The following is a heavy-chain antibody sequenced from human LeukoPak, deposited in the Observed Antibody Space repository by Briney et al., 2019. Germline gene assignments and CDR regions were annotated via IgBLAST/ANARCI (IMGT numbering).Heavy chain of an antibody. CDR3: AAGSSTWFSPVYYYSMDV. CDR2: ISRGSDNI. Sequence: GGSLRLFCAASGFTFSSYTMNWVRQAPGKGLEWVSSISRGSDNIYYAASVKGRFTISRDNPKNSLYLQMNSLSAEDTAVYYCAAGSSTWFSPVYYYSMDVWGNGTTVTVSS. D-gene: IGHD6-13*01. V-gene: IGHV3-21*01. CDR1: GFTFSSYT. J-gene: IGHJ6*03.